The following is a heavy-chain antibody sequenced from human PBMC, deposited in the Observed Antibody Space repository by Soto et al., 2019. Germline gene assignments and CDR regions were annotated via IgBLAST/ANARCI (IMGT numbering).Heavy chain of an antibody. CDR3: VKDRVPGAYGNYYGMDV. J-gene: IGHJ6*02. Sequence: GGSLRLSCRVSGFTFNNSGMHWVRQAPGKGLEWMAVISYDGSDKYYADSVKGRVIISRDNSKNTLNLEMNSLRAEDTAIYYCVKDRVPGAYGNYYGMDVWGQGTTVTVSS. V-gene: IGHV3-30*18. CDR1: GFTFNNSG. CDR2: ISYDGSDK. D-gene: IGHD5-12*01.